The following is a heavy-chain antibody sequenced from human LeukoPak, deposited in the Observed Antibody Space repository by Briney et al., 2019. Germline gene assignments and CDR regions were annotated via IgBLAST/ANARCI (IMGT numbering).Heavy chain of an antibody. Sequence: GGSLRLSCAASGFTFSSYAMHWVRQAPGKGLEWVAVISYDGSNKYYADSVKGRLTISRDNSKNTLYLQMNSLRAEDTAVYYCARDPGSGYEEHFDYWGQGTLVTVSS. J-gene: IGHJ4*02. CDR3: ARDPGSGYEEHFDY. CDR2: ISYDGSNK. V-gene: IGHV3-30*04. CDR1: GFTFSSYA. D-gene: IGHD5-12*01.